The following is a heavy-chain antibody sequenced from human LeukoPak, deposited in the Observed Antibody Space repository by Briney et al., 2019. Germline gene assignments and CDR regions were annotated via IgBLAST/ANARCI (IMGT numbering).Heavy chain of an antibody. V-gene: IGHV3-23*01. CDR1: EFTFSGYA. Sequence: PGGSLRLSCVASEFTFSGYAMSWVRQVPGKGLEWVSVISGSGGSTYYADSVKGRFTISRDNSKNTLYLQTNSLRAEDTGVYDCAKDRQGFGFGEQLDYYYMDVWGKGTTVTVSS. D-gene: IGHD3-10*01. J-gene: IGHJ6*03. CDR2: ISGSGGST. CDR3: AKDRQGFGFGEQLDYYYMDV.